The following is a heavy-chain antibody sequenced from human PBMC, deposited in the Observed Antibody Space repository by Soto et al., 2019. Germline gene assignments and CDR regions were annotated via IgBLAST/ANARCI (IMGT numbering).Heavy chain of an antibody. Sequence: QVQLVESGGAVVKPGSSLKLSCAGSGSTFSSYGMHWVRQAPGKGLEGWAVIWYDGSNKYYADSVKGRFTISRDNSKNTLYLQMNSLRAEDTAVYYCARDLAGYGSVDRSYFDYWGQGTLVTVSS. CDR3: ARDLAGYGSVDRSYFDY. V-gene: IGHV3-33*01. CDR2: IWYDGSNK. J-gene: IGHJ4*02. CDR1: GSTFSSYG. D-gene: IGHD5-12*01.